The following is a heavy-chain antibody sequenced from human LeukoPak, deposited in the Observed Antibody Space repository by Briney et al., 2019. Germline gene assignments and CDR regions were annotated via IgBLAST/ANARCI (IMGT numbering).Heavy chain of an antibody. CDR1: GYSISSGYY. CDR2: IYHSGST. Sequence: SETLSLTCTVSGYSISSGYYWGWIRQPPGKGREWIGSIYHSGSTYYNPSLKSRVTISVDTSKNQFSLKLSSVAAADTAVYYCARVDSSGYYVDYWGQGTLVTVSS. V-gene: IGHV4-38-2*02. CDR3: ARVDSSGYYVDY. J-gene: IGHJ4*02. D-gene: IGHD3-22*01.